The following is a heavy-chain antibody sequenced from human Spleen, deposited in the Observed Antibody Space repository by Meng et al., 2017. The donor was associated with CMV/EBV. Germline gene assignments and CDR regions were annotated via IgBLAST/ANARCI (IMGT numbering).Heavy chain of an antibody. CDR2: SNHRGST. CDR3: ARRGPSYTSSSTSSGHIDP. J-gene: IGHJ5*02. D-gene: IGHD6-13*01. CDR1: SFSGYF. V-gene: IGHV4-34*01. Sequence: SFSGYFWTWIRQPPGKGLEWIGESNHRGSTNYNPAVESRVSISVDTSKNQFSLKMSSVTAADTAVYYCARRGPSYTSSSTSSGHIDPWGQGTLVTVSS.